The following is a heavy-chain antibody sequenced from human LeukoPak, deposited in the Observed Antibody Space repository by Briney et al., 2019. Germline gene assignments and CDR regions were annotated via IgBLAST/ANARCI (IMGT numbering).Heavy chain of an antibody. CDR2: ISGSGGST. CDR1: GFTFSSYA. V-gene: IGHV3-23*01. D-gene: IGHD3-22*01. J-gene: IGHJ5*01. Sequence: PGGSLRLSCAASGFTFSSYAMSWVRQAPGKGLEWVSAISGSGGSTYYADSVKGRFTISRDNSKNTPYLQMNSLRAEDTAVYYCVKDRYDSGGYYWDSWGQGTLVTVSS. CDR3: VKDRYDSGGYYWDS.